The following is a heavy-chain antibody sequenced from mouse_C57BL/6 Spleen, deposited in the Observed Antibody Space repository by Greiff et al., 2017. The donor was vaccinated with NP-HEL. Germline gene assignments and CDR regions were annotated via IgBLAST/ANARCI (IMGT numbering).Heavy chain of an antibody. Sequence: VQLQQSGAELVKPGASVKLSCKASGYTFTSYWVHWVKQRPGQGLEWIGMIHPNSGSTNYNEKFKSKATLTVDKSSSTAYMQLSSLTSEDSAVYYCARRYYGSSYDYAMDYWGQGTSVTVSS. J-gene: IGHJ4*01. D-gene: IGHD1-1*01. CDR2: IHPNSGST. V-gene: IGHV1-64*01. CDR3: ARRYYGSSYDYAMDY. CDR1: GYTFTSYW.